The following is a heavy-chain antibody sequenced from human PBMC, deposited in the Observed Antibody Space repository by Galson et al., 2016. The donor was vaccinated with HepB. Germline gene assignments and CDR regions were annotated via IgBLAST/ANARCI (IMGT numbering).Heavy chain of an antibody. Sequence: SETLSLTCTVTGSYITNGYYWDWIRQSPGRGLEWIGSIYHNGNTNYKPSLQSRVTISVDTSKNQFSLKLSSVTAADTALYYCARGGLVNSYWYFDLWGRGTLVTVSS. CDR1: GSYITNGYY. J-gene: IGHJ2*01. V-gene: IGHV4-38-2*02. CDR2: IYHNGNT. CDR3: ARGGLVNSYWYFDL. D-gene: IGHD3/OR15-3a*01.